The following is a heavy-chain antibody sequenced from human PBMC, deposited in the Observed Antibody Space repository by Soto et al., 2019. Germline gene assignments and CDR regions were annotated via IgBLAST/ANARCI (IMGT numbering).Heavy chain of an antibody. CDR1: GYTFASYY. D-gene: IGHD2-2*01. V-gene: IGHV1-46*03. CDR3: ARGAYCSSTSCYGGDAFDI. Sequence: GASVKVSCKASGYTFASYYMHWVRQAPRQGLEWMGIINPSGGSTSYAQKFQGRVTMTRDTSTSTVYMELSSLRSEDTAVYYCARGAYCSSTSCYGGDAFDIWGQGTMVTVSS. J-gene: IGHJ3*02. CDR2: INPSGGST.